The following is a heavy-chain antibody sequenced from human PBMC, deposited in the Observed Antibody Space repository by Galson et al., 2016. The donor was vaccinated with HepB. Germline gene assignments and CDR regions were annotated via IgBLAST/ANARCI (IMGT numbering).Heavy chain of an antibody. V-gene: IGHV3-23*01. Sequence: SLRLSCAASGFSFSDHSMNWVRQAPGKGLEWVSDISPSGGVAYYADSVEGRFTTSRDNSRNTLYLEMDRLRVEDTALYYCVKVRGSGRPFYFQYWGQGTLVTVSS. D-gene: IGHD3-10*01. CDR2: ISPSGGVA. CDR3: VKVRGSGRPFYFQY. CDR1: GFSFSDHS. J-gene: IGHJ4*02.